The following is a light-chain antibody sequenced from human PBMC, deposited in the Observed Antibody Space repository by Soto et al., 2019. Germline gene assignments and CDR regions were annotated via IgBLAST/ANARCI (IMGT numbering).Light chain of an antibody. V-gene: IGLV2-14*01. Sequence: QSALTQPASVSGSPGQSITISCTGTSSDVGGYNYVSWYQQHPGKAPKLMIYEVSNRPSGVSNRFSGSKSLNTSSLPISGLQAEDEADYYCSSYTSSSTLVFGTGTKLTVL. CDR1: SSDVGGYNY. J-gene: IGLJ1*01. CDR3: SSYTSSSTLV. CDR2: EVS.